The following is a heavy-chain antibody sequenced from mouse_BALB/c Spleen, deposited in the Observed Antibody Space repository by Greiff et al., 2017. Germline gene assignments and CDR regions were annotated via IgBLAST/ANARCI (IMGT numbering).Heavy chain of an antibody. Sequence: EVMLVESGGGLVQPGGSRKLSCAASGFTFSSFGMHWVRQAPEKGLEWVAYISSGSSTIYYADTVKGRFTISRDNPKNTLFLQMTSLRSEDTAMYYCAPGLDYAMDYWGQGTSVTVSS. CDR2: ISSGSSTI. V-gene: IGHV5-17*02. J-gene: IGHJ4*01. CDR3: APGLDYAMDY. CDR1: GFTFSSFG.